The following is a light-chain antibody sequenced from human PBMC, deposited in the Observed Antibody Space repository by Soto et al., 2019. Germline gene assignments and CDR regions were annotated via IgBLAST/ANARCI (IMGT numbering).Light chain of an antibody. Sequence: QPVLTQPPSVSGSPGQSVTISCTGTSSDVGSYNYVSWYQHHPGKAPQFMIYAVSERPSGVPDRFSGSKSGSTASLTISGLQAEDEADYYCCSYAGSYTWVFGTGTKVTVL. CDR3: CSYAGSYTWV. J-gene: IGLJ1*01. CDR2: AVS. V-gene: IGLV2-11*01. CDR1: SSDVGSYNY.